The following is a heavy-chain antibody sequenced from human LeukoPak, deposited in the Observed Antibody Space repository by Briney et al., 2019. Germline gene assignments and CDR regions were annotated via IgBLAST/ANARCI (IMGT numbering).Heavy chain of an antibody. CDR2: IIPILGIA. J-gene: IGHJ4*02. CDR3: ARYSSSSGGDYFDY. V-gene: IGHV1-69*04. Sequence: SVKVSCKASGYTFTSYAISWVRQAPGQGLEWMGRIIPILGIANYAQKFQGRVTITADKSTSTAYMELSSLRSEDTAVYYCARYSSSSGGDYFDYWGQGTLVTVSS. CDR1: GYTFTSYA. D-gene: IGHD6-6*01.